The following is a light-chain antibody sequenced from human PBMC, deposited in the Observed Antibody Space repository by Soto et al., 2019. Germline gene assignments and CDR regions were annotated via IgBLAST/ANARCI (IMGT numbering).Light chain of an antibody. Sequence: EIVLTQSPATLSLSPGERATLSCRASQSVSSYLAWYQQKPGQAPRLLIYHASNMATGIPARFSGSGSGTDFTLTISSLEPEDFAVYYCQQRSNWPPYTFGQGTKLEIK. J-gene: IGKJ2*01. CDR3: QQRSNWPPYT. CDR1: QSVSSY. CDR2: HAS. V-gene: IGKV3-11*01.